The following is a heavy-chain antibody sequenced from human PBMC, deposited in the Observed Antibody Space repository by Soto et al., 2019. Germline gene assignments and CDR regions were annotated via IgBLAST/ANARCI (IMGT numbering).Heavy chain of an antibody. V-gene: IGHV4-34*01. CDR3: ARDKITGLFDY. J-gene: IGHJ4*02. Sequence: QVQLQQWGAGLLKPSETLSLTCAVSGGSFSGYYWTWIRQPPGTGLEWIGEINHSGSTNYNPSLKSRVTISVDTSKNQFSLKLTSVTAADTAVYYCARDKITGLFDYLGQGTLVTVSS. D-gene: IGHD2-8*02. CDR1: GGSFSGYY. CDR2: INHSGST.